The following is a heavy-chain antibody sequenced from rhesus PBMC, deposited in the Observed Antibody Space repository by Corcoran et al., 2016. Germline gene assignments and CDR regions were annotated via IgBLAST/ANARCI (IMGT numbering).Heavy chain of an antibody. Sequence: QVQLVQSGAEVSQPGSSLKLSCTASGYTFTDYYMHWVRQAPRQGLEGMGWFNPYNGYTKYAQKFQGRVTVTRDTSTSTAYMELSSLRSDDTAVYFCARTYSGSTPDFDFWGQGLRVTVSS. CDR1: GYTFTDYY. J-gene: IGHJ3*01. D-gene: IGHD5-24*01. V-gene: IGHV1S2*01. CDR3: ARTYSGSTPDFDF. CDR2: FNPYNGYT.